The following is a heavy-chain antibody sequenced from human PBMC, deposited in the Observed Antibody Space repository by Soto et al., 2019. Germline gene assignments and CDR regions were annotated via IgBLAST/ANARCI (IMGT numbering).Heavy chain of an antibody. J-gene: IGHJ5*02. D-gene: IGHD6-19*01. Sequence: QVQLVQSGAEVKKPGASVKVSCKTSGNTFTSYYIHWVRQAPGQGLEWMGLINPRGGSANYAERFQGRVTLTRETSTSTVYMDLSSLRSEDTAVYYCAREAVAGTRWFDPWGQGTLVTVTS. V-gene: IGHV1-46*01. CDR2: INPRGGSA. CDR1: GNTFTSYY. CDR3: AREAVAGTRWFDP.